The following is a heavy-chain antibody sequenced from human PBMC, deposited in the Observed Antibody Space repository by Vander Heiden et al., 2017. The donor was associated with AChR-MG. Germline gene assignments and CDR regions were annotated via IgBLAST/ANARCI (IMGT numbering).Heavy chain of an antibody. J-gene: IGHJ4*02. D-gene: IGHD3-16*02. CDR2: ISYDGTNK. V-gene: IGHV3-30-3*01. CDR1: GFTFSTFY. Sequence: QVQLVESGGGVVQPGRSLRVPCVASGFTFSTFYLPRVRQAPGKGLEWVAVISYDGTNKYYADSVKGRFTISRDNSKNTLFLQMNSLRAEDTAVYDCLATGGIVIDWGQGTLVTVSS. CDR3: LATGGIVID.